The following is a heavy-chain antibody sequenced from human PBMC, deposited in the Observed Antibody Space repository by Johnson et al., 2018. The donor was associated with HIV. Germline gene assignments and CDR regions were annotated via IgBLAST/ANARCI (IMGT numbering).Heavy chain of an antibody. CDR3: AKDSPGEGDAFDI. J-gene: IGHJ3*02. CDR1: GFTFSSYG. V-gene: IGHV3-33*06. Sequence: QVRLVESGGGVVQPGRSLRLSCAASGFTFSSYGMHWVRPAPGKGLEWVAVIWYDGSNKYYADSVKGRFTISRDNSKNTLYLQMNSLRAEDTAVYYCAKDSPGEGDAFDIWGQGTMVTVSS. CDR2: IWYDGSNK. D-gene: IGHD3-10*01.